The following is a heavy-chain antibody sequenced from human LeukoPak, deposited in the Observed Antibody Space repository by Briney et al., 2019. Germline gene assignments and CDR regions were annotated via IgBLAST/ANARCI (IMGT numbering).Heavy chain of an antibody. D-gene: IGHD4-23*01. Sequence: GGSLRLSCAASGFTFSSYGMHWVRQAPGKGLEWVAVISYDGSNKYYADSVKGRFTVSRDNSKNTLYLQMNSLRAEDTAVYYCAKSTVVNAFDIWGQGTMVTVSS. V-gene: IGHV3-30*18. CDR3: AKSTVVNAFDI. CDR2: ISYDGSNK. CDR1: GFTFSSYG. J-gene: IGHJ3*02.